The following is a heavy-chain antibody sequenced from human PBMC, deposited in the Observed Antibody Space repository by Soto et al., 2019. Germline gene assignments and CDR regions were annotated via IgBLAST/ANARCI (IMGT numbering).Heavy chain of an antibody. D-gene: IGHD3-9*01. CDR3: AKDKGNFDWYFDY. V-gene: IGHV3-23*01. CDR1: GFIFSNYA. Sequence: EVQLLESGGGLVQPGGSLRLSCAASGFIFSNYAMSWVRQDPGKGLEWVSAISGRGDSRYYADSVRGRLTISRNNSKSTLYLQMNSLRAEDTALYYCAKDKGNFDWYFDYWGQGALVTVSS. CDR2: ISGRGDSR. J-gene: IGHJ4*02.